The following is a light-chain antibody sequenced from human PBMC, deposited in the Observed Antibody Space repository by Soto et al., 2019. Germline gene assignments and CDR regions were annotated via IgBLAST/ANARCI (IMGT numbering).Light chain of an antibody. V-gene: IGKV1-5*03. CDR1: QSVNDY. CDR2: KAS. CDR3: QHYNSYSEA. Sequence: DIPMTQSPSSLSASVGDRVTITFRASQSVNDYLNWYQQKPGKAPKLLIYKASTLKSGVPSRFSGSGSGTEFTLTISSLQPDDFATYYCQHYNSYSEAFGQGTKVDIK. J-gene: IGKJ1*01.